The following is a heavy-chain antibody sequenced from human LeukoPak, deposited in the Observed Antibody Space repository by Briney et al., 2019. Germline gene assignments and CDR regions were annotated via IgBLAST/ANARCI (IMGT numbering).Heavy chain of an antibody. CDR3: VKGRMVRGVTYYYYGMDV. J-gene: IGHJ6*04. CDR2: ISSNGGST. D-gene: IGHD3-10*01. Sequence: GGSLRLSCSASGFTFSSYAMHWVRQAPGKGLEYVSAISSNGGSTYYADSVKGRFTISRDNSKNTLYLQMCSLRAEDTAVYYCVKGRMVRGVTYYYYGMDVWGKGTTVTVSS. V-gene: IGHV3-64D*06. CDR1: GFTFSSYA.